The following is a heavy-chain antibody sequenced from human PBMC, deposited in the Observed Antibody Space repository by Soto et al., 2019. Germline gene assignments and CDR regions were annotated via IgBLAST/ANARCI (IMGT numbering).Heavy chain of an antibody. V-gene: IGHV3-48*03. J-gene: IGHJ1*01. CDR1: GFTFSSFE. CDR2: IGHTGRSI. D-gene: IGHD6-19*01. Sequence: PGGSLRLSCAASGFTFSSFEMNWVRQAPGKGLEWISYIGHTGRSIYYADSVKGRITVSRDNAKNSLYLQLSSLTVEDTAVYYCARIHHSSSVPIYWGRGTLVTVCS. CDR3: ARIHHSSSVPIY.